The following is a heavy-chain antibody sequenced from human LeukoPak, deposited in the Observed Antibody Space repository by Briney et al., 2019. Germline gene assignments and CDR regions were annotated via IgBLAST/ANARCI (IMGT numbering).Heavy chain of an antibody. D-gene: IGHD5-12*01. V-gene: IGHV4-59*12. J-gene: IGHJ4*02. CDR3: ARGGGYSGYDLFDY. Sequence: SETLSLTCTVSGGSISSYYWSWIRQPPGKGLEWMGYIYYSGSTNYNPSLESRVTISVDTSKNQFSLKLSSVTAADTAVYYCARGGGYSGYDLFDYWGQGTLVTVSS. CDR2: IYYSGST. CDR1: GGSISSYY.